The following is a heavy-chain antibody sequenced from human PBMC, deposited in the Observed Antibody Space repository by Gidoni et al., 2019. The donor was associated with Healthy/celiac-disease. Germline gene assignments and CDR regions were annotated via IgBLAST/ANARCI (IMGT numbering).Heavy chain of an antibody. J-gene: IGHJ4*02. V-gene: IGHV4-59*08. D-gene: IGHD5-18*01. Sequence: QVQLQESGPGLAKPSETLFLSCTDSGRPISSYSWSWIRQPPVKGLACIRYIYYTGSTNYNPSLKSRVTISVDTSKNQFSLKLSSVTAADTAVYYCARHGGYSSLPMDDWGQGTLVTVSS. CDR1: GRPISSYS. CDR3: ARHGGYSSLPMDD. CDR2: IYYTGST.